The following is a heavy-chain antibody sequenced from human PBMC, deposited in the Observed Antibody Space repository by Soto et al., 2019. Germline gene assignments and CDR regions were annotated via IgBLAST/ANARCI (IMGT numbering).Heavy chain of an antibody. CDR2: IYDSGST. V-gene: IGHV4-30-4*01. D-gene: IGHD4-17*01. Sequence: QLQLRESGPGLVKPSETLSLTCTVSGGSISGGVGGLYYWSWIRQPPGKGLGWIGYIYDSGSTYYNPSLKIRVTKSVDTSKNQFPLRLSSVTAADTAVYYCARGVIPLTTDWYFGPWGRGTLATVSS. CDR3: ARGVIPLTTDWYFGP. CDR1: GGSISGGVGGLYY. J-gene: IGHJ2*01.